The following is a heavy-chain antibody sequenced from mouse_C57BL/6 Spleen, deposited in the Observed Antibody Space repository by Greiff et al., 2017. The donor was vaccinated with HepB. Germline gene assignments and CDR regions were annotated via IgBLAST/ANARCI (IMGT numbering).Heavy chain of an antibody. D-gene: IGHD2-1*01. J-gene: IGHJ3*01. CDR2: IDPSDSYT. CDR1: GYTFTSYW. Sequence: VQLQQSGAELVKPGASVKLSCKASGYTFTSYWMQWVKQRPGQGLEWIGEIDPSDSYTNYNQKFKGKATLTVDPSSSTAYMQLSSLTSEDSAVYYCAGGNQAWFAYWGQGTLVTVSA. CDR3: AGGNQAWFAY. V-gene: IGHV1-50*01.